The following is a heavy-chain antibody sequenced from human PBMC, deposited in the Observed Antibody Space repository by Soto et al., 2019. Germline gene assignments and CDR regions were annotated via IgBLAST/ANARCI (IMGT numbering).Heavy chain of an antibody. CDR3: AKDPTGITYYSYGLDV. CDR1: GLTFSNYV. D-gene: IGHD1-7*01. Sequence: EVQLLESGGGLVQPGGALRLSCTASGLTFSNYVMSWVRQSPWKVLEWVSAIRGSGGDTYYADSVKGRFTISGDNSKNTLYLQMNRLRAEDTAIYYCAKDPTGITYYSYGLDVWGPGTTVTVS. V-gene: IGHV3-23*01. CDR2: IRGSGGDT. J-gene: IGHJ6*02.